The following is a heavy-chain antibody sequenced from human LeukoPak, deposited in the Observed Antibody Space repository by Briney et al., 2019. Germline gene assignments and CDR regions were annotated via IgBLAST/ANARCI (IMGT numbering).Heavy chain of an antibody. D-gene: IGHD2-21*01. CDR2: LSGSGGST. CDR1: GFPFSSYA. CDR3: AKGSPIVRDAFDI. Sequence: QPGRSLLLSCAASGFPFSSYAMSWVRPAPGKGLEGVSALSGSGGSTYYADSVKGRFTISRDNSKNTLYLQMNSLRAEDTAVYYCAKGSPIVRDAFDIWGQGTMVTVSS. J-gene: IGHJ3*02. V-gene: IGHV3-23*01.